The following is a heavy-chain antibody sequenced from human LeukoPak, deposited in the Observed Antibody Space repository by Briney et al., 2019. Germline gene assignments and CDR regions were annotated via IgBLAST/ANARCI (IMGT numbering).Heavy chain of an antibody. Sequence: GGSLRLTCAASEFNFNSYWMHWVRHVPGKGLVWVSRINRDGSSTRYADSVKGRFTISRDSAKNTLYLQINSLRADDTAVYYCGGGDYYIENWGQGTLVTVSS. CDR3: GGGDYYIEN. D-gene: IGHD2-21*01. J-gene: IGHJ4*02. V-gene: IGHV3-74*01. CDR1: EFNFNSYW. CDR2: INRDGSST.